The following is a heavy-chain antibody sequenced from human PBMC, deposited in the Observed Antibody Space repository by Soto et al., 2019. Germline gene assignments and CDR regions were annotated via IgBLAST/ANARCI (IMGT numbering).Heavy chain of an antibody. V-gene: IGHV3-23*01. D-gene: IGHD3-9*01. CDR1: RFTLSRHV. Sequence: LXLSCASSRFTLSRHVMSWVRQAPGKGLEWVSAISGSGGSTYYADSVKGRFTISRDNSKNTLYLQMNSLRAEDTAVYYCENANYDILTDWGQGTLVTVSS. J-gene: IGHJ4*02. CDR2: ISGSGGST. CDR3: ENANYDILTD.